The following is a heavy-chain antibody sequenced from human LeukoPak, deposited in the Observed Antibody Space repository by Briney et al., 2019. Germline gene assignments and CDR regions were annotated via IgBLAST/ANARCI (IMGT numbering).Heavy chain of an antibody. CDR2: INHSGST. D-gene: IGHD3-22*01. Sequence: PSGTLSLTCAVYGGSFSGYYWSWIRQPPGKGLEWIGEINHSGSTNYNPSLKSRVTISVDTSKNQFSLKLSSVTAADTAVYYCARVYYYDSSGCDAFDIWGQGTMVTVSS. CDR3: ARVYYYDSSGCDAFDI. CDR1: GGSFSGYY. J-gene: IGHJ3*02. V-gene: IGHV4-34*01.